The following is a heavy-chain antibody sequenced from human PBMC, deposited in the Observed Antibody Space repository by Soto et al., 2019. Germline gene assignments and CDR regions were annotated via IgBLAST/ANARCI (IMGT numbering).Heavy chain of an antibody. CDR2: IYTGTST. CDR3: ARATYSSSSPNMDV. J-gene: IGHJ6*03. V-gene: IGHV3-66*01. CDR1: GFTVSSNY. D-gene: IGHD6-6*01. Sequence: GGSLRLSCAASGFTVSSNYMSWVRQAPGKGLEWVSFIYTGTSTYFADSVKGRFTISRDNSKNTLYRQMNSLRAEDTAVYYCARATYSSSSPNMDVWGKGTTVTVSS.